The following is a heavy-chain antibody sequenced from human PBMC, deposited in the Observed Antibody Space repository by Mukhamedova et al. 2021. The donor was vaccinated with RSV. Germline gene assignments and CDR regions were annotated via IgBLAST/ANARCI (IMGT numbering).Heavy chain of an antibody. V-gene: IGHV1-3*01. Sequence: VRQAPGQRLEWMGWINAGNGNTKYSQKFQCRVTITRDTSASTAYMELSSLSSEDTAVYYCARVVAKSIAAFFDYWGRGTLVTVPS. CDR3: ARVVAKSIAAFFDY. J-gene: IGHJ4*02. D-gene: IGHD6-6*01. CDR2: INAGNGNT.